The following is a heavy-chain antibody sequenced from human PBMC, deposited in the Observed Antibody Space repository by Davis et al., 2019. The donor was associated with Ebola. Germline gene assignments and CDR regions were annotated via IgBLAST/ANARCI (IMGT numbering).Heavy chain of an antibody. CDR3: TTRPGGSGWHNWFDP. Sequence: GGSLKISCAASGFTFSSYWMSWVRQAPGKGLEWVGRIKSKTDGGTTDYAAPVKGRFTISRDDSKNTLHLQMNSLKTEDTAVYYCTTRPGGSGWHNWFDPWGQGTLVTVSS. CDR1: GFTFSSYW. CDR2: IKSKTDGGTT. V-gene: IGHV3-15*01. J-gene: IGHJ5*02. D-gene: IGHD6-19*01.